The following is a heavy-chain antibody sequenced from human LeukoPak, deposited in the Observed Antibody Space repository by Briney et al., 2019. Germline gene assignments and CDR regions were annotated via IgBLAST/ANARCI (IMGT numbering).Heavy chain of an antibody. CDR1: GFTFSSYS. J-gene: IGHJ3*02. CDR3: ARDADSSGYYYAFDI. Sequence: PGGSLRLSCAASGFTFSSYSMNWVRQAPGKGLEWVSSISSSSSYIYYADSVKGRFTISRDNSKNTLYLQMNSLRAEDTAVYYCARDADSSGYYYAFDIWGQGTMVTVSS. CDR2: ISSSSSYI. D-gene: IGHD3-22*01. V-gene: IGHV3-21*01.